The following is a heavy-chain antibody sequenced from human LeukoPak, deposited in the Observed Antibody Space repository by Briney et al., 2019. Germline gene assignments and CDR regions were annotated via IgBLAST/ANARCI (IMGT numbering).Heavy chain of an antibody. Sequence: SETLPLTCTVYGGSISSHYWSWIRQPAGKVLEWIGRIYTSGSTNYNPSLTSRVTMSVDTSKNQVSLKLRSVTAADTAVYFCARGWLLGPDFDYWGQGNLVIVSS. J-gene: IGHJ4*02. V-gene: IGHV4-4*07. CDR2: IYTSGST. D-gene: IGHD3-9*01. CDR3: ARGWLLGPDFDY. CDR1: GGSISSHY.